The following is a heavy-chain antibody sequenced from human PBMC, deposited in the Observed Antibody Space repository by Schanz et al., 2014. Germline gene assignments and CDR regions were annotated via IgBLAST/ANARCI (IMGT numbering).Heavy chain of an antibody. V-gene: IGHV1-69*02. Sequence: QVQLVQSGAEVKKPGSSMKVSCKASGGTFSTYPINWLRQAPGQGLEWMGRIIPIHGIANYAQKFQGRVTITADRSTSTAYMELSSLTSEDTAVYYCARGGGPEDVFDIWGQGTILTVSS. CDR2: IIPIHGIA. CDR3: ARGGGPEDVFDI. J-gene: IGHJ3*02. CDR1: GGTFSTYP. D-gene: IGHD2-15*01.